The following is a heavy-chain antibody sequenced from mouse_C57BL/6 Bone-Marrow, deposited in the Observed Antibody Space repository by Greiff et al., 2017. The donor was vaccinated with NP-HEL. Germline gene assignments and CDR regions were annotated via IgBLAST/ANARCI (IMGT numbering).Heavy chain of an antibody. CDR3: ARWSYLYYFDD. V-gene: IGHV1-52*01. Sequence: QVQMQQPGAELVRPGSSVKLSCKASGYTFTSYWMHWVKQRPIQGLEWIGNIDPSDSETHYNQKFKDKATLTVDKSSSTAYMQLSSLTSEDSAVYYCARWSYLYYFDDWGQGTTLTVSS. CDR1: GYTFTSYW. CDR2: IDPSDSET. J-gene: IGHJ2*01. D-gene: IGHD2-12*01.